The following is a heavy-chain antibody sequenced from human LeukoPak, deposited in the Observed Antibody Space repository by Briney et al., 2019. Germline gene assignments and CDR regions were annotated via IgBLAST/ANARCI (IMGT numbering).Heavy chain of an antibody. CDR1: GGSISSYY. D-gene: IGHD3-9*01. J-gene: IGHJ3*02. Sequence: SETLSLTCTVSGGSISSYYWSWIRQPPGKGLEWIGYIYYSGSTDYNPSLKSRVTISVDTSKNQFSLKLSSVTAADTAVYYCAGRLRYFDWFAFDIWGQGTMATVSS. CDR3: AGRLRYFDWFAFDI. CDR2: IYYSGST. V-gene: IGHV4-59*01.